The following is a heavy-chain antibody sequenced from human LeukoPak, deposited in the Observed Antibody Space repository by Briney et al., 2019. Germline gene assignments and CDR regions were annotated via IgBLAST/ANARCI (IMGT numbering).Heavy chain of an antibody. CDR1: GGSISSGGYS. CDR3: AGNKYDFWSGYYSYFDY. J-gene: IGHJ4*02. V-gene: IGHV4-30-2*01. Sequence: PSETLSLTCAVSGGSISSGGYSWSWIRQPPGKGLEWIGYIYHSGSTYYNPSLKSRVTISVDRSKNQFSLKLSSVTAADTAVYYCAGNKYDFWSGYYSYFDYWGQGTLVTASS. CDR2: IYHSGST. D-gene: IGHD3-3*01.